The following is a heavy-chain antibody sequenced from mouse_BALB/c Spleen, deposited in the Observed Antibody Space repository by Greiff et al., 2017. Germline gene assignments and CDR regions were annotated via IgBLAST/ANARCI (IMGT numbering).Heavy chain of an antibody. CDR2: ISSGSSTI. V-gene: IGHV5-17*02. Sequence: EVQVVESGGGLVQPGGSRKLSCAASGFTFSSFGMHWVRQAPEKGLEWVAYISSGSSTIYYADTVKGRFTISRDNPKNTLFLQMTSLRSEDTAMYYCARSGYGNYFAYWGQGTLVTVSA. J-gene: IGHJ3*01. CDR1: GFTFSSFG. D-gene: IGHD2-10*02. CDR3: ARSGYGNYFAY.